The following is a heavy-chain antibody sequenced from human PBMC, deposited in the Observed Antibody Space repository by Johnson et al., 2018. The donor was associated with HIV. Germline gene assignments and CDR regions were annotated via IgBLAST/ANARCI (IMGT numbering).Heavy chain of an antibody. Sequence: QVHLVESGGGLVKPGGSLRLSCVASGFSFSDYYMSWIRQAPGKGLEWISFMSSSGGTIYHAESVKGRFTISRDKAKNSLYLQMNTLRAEDTAVYYCARLIAVVIDGFDIWGQGTMVTVSS. V-gene: IGHV3-11*01. J-gene: IGHJ3*02. CDR2: MSSSGGTI. D-gene: IGHD3-22*01. CDR3: ARLIAVVIDGFDI. CDR1: GFSFSDYY.